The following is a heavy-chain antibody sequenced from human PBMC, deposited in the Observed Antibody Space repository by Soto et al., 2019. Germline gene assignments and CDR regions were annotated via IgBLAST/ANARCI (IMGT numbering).Heavy chain of an antibody. V-gene: IGHV4-31*03. J-gene: IGHJ6*02. CDR1: GGSISSGGYY. Sequence: QVQLQESGPGLVKPSQTLYLTCTVSGGSISSGGYYWSWIRQHPGKGLEWIGYIYYSGSTDYNPSLKSRVTISVATSKNQFSLKLSSVTAAYTAVYYCASTLHPEWFYGMDVWGQGTTVTVSS. D-gene: IGHD3-3*01. CDR2: IYYSGST. CDR3: ASTLHPEWFYGMDV.